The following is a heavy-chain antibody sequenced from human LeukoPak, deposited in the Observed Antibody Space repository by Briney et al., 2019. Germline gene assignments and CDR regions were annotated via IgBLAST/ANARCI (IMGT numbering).Heavy chain of an antibody. V-gene: IGHV1-8*03. J-gene: IGHJ6*03. D-gene: IGHD2-21*02. CDR1: GYTFTSYD. Sequence: ASVKVSCKASGYTFTSYDINWVRQATGQGLEWMGWMNPNSGNTGYAQKFQGRVTITRNTSISTAYMELSSLRSEDTAVYYCARGVTPIYYYYMDVWGKGTTVTISS. CDR2: MNPNSGNT. CDR3: ARGVTPIYYYYMDV.